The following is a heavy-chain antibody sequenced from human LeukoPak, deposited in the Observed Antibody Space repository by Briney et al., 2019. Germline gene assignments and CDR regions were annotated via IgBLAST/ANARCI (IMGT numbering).Heavy chain of an antibody. J-gene: IGHJ4*02. D-gene: IGHD2-15*01. CDR1: GYSYTSYW. V-gene: IGHV5-51*01. Sequence: GESLKISCKSSGYSYTSYWIGWVRQMSGKGLEWMGIIYPGDSDTRYSRPFQGQVTISADKSLRTAYLQWRSLKASDTGIYFCARLGGPHSPFDNWGQGTRVIVSS. CDR3: ARLGGPHSPFDN. CDR2: IYPGDSDT.